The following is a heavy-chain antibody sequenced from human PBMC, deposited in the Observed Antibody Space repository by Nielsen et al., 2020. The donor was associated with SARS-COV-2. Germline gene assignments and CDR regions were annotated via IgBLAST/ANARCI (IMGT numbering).Heavy chain of an antibody. CDR2: IYYSGST. J-gene: IGHJ6*02. D-gene: IGHD6-13*01. V-gene: IGHV4-61*07. Sequence: WLRQPPGKGLEWIGYIYYSGSTNYNPSLKSRVTISVDTSKNQFSLKLSSVTAADTAVYYCARLGIAAAGTSYYYYGMDVWGQGTTVTVSS. CDR3: ARLGIAAAGTSYYYYGMDV.